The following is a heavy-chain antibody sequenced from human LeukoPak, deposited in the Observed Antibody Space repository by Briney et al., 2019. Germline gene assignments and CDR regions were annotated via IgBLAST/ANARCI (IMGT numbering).Heavy chain of an antibody. CDR3: ARGNGNVGGRLDP. CDR1: GFSVSGIH. CDR2: FSGGAT. V-gene: IGHV3-66*01. J-gene: IGHJ5*02. Sequence: PGESLRLSCAASGFSVSGIHMGSARLQGRIWSGSQAFSGGATYYADSLGGRFTISRDPSKNTVYLQMTSLRVDDSAIYYCARGNGNVGGRLDPWGQGTRVTVSS. D-gene: IGHD4-23*01.